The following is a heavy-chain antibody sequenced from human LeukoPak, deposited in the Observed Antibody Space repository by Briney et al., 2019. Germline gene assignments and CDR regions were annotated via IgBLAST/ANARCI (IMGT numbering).Heavy chain of an antibody. CDR2: NYWNDDK. CDR1: GFSLSTSGVG. D-gene: IGHD6-13*01. CDR3: VHVDRTISWSRFGY. Sequence: SGPTLVNPTQTLTLTCTFSGFSLSTSGVGVGWIRQPPGKALEWLAVNYWNDDKRYSPSLKSRLTIIKDTSKNQVVLTMTNVDPVDEATYYCVHVDRTISWSRFGYWGQGTLVTVSS. V-gene: IGHV2-5*01. J-gene: IGHJ4*02.